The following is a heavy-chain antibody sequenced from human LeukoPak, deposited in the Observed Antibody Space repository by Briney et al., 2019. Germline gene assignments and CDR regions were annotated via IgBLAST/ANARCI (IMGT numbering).Heavy chain of an antibody. CDR2: TTTGDGNT. J-gene: IGHJ4*02. V-gene: IGHV3-23*01. Sequence: GGSLRLSCTASGFTFSSYTMTWVRKAPGKGLKWVSTTTTGDGNTYYADSVKGRFTVSRDDSKNTLYLQMNSLRAEDTAVYYCAKDGGLWVSAHWGDSWGRGTLVTVSS. CDR3: AKDGGLWVSAHWGDS. D-gene: IGHD7-27*01. CDR1: GFTFSSYT.